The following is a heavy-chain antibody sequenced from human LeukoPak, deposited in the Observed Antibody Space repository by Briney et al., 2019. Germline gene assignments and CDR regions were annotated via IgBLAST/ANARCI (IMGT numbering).Heavy chain of an antibody. V-gene: IGHV4-30-4*07. Sequence: PSETLSLTCAVSGGSIRSSGYSWSWIRQPAGKGLEWIGYIFSSGSTYYNPSLKSQITISIDTSKNQFSLKLSSVTAADTAVYYCARETPYSSSWYMSGYYYYMDVWGKGTTVTVSS. J-gene: IGHJ6*03. D-gene: IGHD6-13*01. CDR1: GGSIRSSGYS. CDR3: ARETPYSSSWYMSGYYYYMDV. CDR2: IFSSGST.